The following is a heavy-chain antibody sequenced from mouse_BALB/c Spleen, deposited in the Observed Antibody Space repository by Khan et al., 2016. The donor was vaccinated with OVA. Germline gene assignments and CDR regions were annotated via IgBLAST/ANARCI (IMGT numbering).Heavy chain of an antibody. V-gene: IGHV2-6-2*01. Sequence: VQLQESGPDLVAPSQSLSITCTVSGFSLTSYAIHWVRQPPGKGLEWLVVIWSDGSTTYNSALTSRLSISKDNSKSQVFLKINSLQTDDTAMYYCARHQFPLSMDAWGQGTSGTVSS. J-gene: IGHJ4*01. CDR3: ARHQFPLSMDA. CDR1: GFSLTSYA. CDR2: IWSDGST.